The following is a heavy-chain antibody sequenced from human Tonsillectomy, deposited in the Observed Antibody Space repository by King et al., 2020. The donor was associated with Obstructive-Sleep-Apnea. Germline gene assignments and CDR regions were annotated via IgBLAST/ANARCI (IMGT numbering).Heavy chain of an antibody. CDR3: AKAYGDYAVYYGMDV. D-gene: IGHD4-17*01. CDR2: ISWSSGSI. Sequence: VQLVESGGGLVQPGRSLRLSCTTSGFTFDDYAMYWVRQGPGKGLEWVSGISWSSGSIDYADSVRGRFTISRDNAKNSLYLHMNSLRAEDTALYYCAKAYGDYAVYYGMDVWGQGTTVTVSS. V-gene: IGHV3-9*01. CDR1: GFTFDDYA. J-gene: IGHJ6*02.